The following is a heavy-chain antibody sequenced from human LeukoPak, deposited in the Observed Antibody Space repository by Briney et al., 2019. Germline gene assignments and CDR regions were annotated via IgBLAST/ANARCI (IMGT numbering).Heavy chain of an antibody. CDR3: ARGIESYGDYGY. Sequence: SETLSLTCTVSGGSLSGSYWSWIRQPPGKGLEWIAYMYNSGSTNYNPSLKSRVTISIDTSKNQFSLKLSSLTAADTAIYYCARGIESYGDYGYWGQGILVTVSS. J-gene: IGHJ4*02. V-gene: IGHV4-59*01. CDR1: GGSLSGSY. CDR2: MYNSGST. D-gene: IGHD4-17*01.